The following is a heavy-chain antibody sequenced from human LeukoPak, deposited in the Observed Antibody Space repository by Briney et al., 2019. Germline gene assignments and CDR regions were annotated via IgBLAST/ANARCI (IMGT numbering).Heavy chain of an antibody. CDR2: IDHSGST. J-gene: IGHJ4*02. V-gene: IGHV4-34*01. CDR3: ARGRRGNWNYGPYFDY. CDR1: GGSLSGYY. Sequence: SETLSLTCAVDGGSLSGYYWTWIRQPPGKGLEWIGEIDHSGSTNYKASLMGRLTISRDTSKNQFSLKLSSVTAADTAVYYCARGRRGNWNYGPYFDYWGQGTLVTVSS. D-gene: IGHD1-7*01.